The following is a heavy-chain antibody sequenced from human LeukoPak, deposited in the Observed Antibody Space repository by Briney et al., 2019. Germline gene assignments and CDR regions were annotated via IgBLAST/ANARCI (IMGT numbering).Heavy chain of an antibody. D-gene: IGHD3-22*01. Sequence: ASVKVSCKASGYTFTGYYMHWVRQAPGQGLEWMGWINPNSGGTNYAQKFQGRVTMTRDTSIGTAYMELSRLRSDDTAVYYCARLKYYDSSGYDYWGQGTLVTVSS. V-gene: IGHV1-2*02. CDR3: ARLKYYDSSGYDY. CDR2: INPNSGGT. J-gene: IGHJ4*02. CDR1: GYTFTGYY.